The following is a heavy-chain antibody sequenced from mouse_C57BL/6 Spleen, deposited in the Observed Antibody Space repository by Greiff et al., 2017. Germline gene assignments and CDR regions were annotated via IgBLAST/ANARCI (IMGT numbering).Heavy chain of an antibody. CDR1: GFTFSDYG. V-gene: IGHV5-17*01. CDR2: ISSGSSTI. Sequence: EVKLVESGGGLVKPGGSLKLSCAASGFTFSDYGMHWVRQAPEKGLEWVAYISSGSSTIYYADTVKGRFTISRDNAQNTLFLHMSSLRSEETAMYYCARDYFDYWGQGTTLTVSS. J-gene: IGHJ2*01. CDR3: ARDYFDY.